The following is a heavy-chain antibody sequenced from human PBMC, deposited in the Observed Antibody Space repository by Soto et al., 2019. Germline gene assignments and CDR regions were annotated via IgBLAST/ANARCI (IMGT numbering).Heavy chain of an antibody. CDR2: IYYSGST. CDR3: AWGGDIGGAGY. V-gene: IGHV4-39*01. Sequence: QLQLQESGPGLVKPSETLSLTCAVSGGSIIISDFCWGWIRQPPGKGLEWIGNIYYSGSTYYNPSRKSRVTLSVDTSKNQFSLDLSSVTAADTAVYYCAWGGDIGGAGYWGQGIQVTVSS. D-gene: IGHD6-19*01. J-gene: IGHJ4*02. CDR1: GGSIIISDFC.